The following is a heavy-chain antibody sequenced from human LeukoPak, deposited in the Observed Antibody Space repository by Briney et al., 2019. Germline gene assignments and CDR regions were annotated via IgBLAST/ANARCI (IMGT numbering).Heavy chain of an antibody. Sequence: GGSLRLSCAASGFSFTKYWMKWVRHPPGKGREWVANINEDEIHKYYMDSMTGRLTISRDNAKNSLYMQMNSLRAEDTAVYYCARGHHTRGLYDYWGQGTLVTVSS. CDR1: GFSFTKYW. CDR3: ARGHHTRGLYDY. CDR2: INEDEIHK. V-gene: IGHV3-7*01. D-gene: IGHD3-10*01. J-gene: IGHJ4*02.